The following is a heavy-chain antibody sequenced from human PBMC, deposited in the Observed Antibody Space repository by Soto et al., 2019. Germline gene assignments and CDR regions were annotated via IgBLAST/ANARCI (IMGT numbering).Heavy chain of an antibody. CDR3: ARGGGWSFDTYYYYYMDA. J-gene: IGHJ6*03. D-gene: IGHD3-10*01. V-gene: IGHV3-43*01. CDR1: GFTFDDYT. Sequence: GGSLRLSCAASGFTFDDYTLHWVRQAPGKGLEWVFLISWDGNSTYYADSVKGRFTISRDNSKNSLYLQMNSLRAEDTALYYCARGGGWSFDTYYYYYMDAWGKGTTVTVSS. CDR2: ISWDGNST.